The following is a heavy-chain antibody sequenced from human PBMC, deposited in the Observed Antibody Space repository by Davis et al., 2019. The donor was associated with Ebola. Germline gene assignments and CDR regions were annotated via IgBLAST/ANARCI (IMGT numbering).Heavy chain of an antibody. D-gene: IGHD3-16*01. CDR3: ASFPLGKDFGVSRY. CDR2: ISAYNGNT. V-gene: IGHV1-18*03. J-gene: IGHJ4*02. CDR1: GYTFTSYG. Sequence: ASVKVSCKASGYTFTSYGISWVRQAPGQGLEWMGWISAYNGNTNYAQKLQGRVTMTTDTSTSTAYMELRSLRSDDMAVYYCASFPLGKDFGVSRYWGQGTLVTVSS.